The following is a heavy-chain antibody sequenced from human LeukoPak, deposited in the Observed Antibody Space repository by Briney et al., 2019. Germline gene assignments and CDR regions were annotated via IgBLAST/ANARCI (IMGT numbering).Heavy chain of an antibody. CDR3: AKYDFWSGYSFDF. V-gene: IGHV3-7*01. D-gene: IGHD3-3*01. Sequence: PGGSLRPSCAASGFTFSSKWMSWVRQAPGKGLEWVANIEQQDGSEKYYVDSVKGRFTISRDNAKNSLYLQMNSLRAEDTAVYYCAKYDFWSGYSFDFWGQGTLVTVSS. CDR1: GFTFSSKW. J-gene: IGHJ4*02. CDR2: IEQQDGSEK.